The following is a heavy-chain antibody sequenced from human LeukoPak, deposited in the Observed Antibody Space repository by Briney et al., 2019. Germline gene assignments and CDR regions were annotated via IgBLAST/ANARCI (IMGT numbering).Heavy chain of an antibody. D-gene: IGHD6-19*01. V-gene: IGHV4-30-2*01. Sequence: PSQTLSLTCAVSGGSISSGGYSWSWIRQPPGKGLEWIGYIYHSGSTYYNPSLKSRVTISVDTSKNQYSLKLSSVTAADTAVYYCARDGVAGGFGYWGQGTLVTVSS. J-gene: IGHJ4*02. CDR2: IYHSGST. CDR3: ARDGVAGGFGY. CDR1: GGSISSGGYS.